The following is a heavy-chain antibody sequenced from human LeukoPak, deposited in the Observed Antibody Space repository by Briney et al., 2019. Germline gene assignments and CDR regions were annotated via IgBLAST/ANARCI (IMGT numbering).Heavy chain of an antibody. CDR2: IIPIFRTT. Sequence: SVKVSCKASGGTFSNYAISWVRQAPGQGLEWLGGIIPIFRTTNYAQKFQGRVTITADKSTSTAYMDLSSLRSEDTAVYYCARDIRGYSGYDPVFDYWGQGTLVTVSS. CDR3: ARDIRGYSGYDPVFDY. V-gene: IGHV1-69*06. CDR1: GGTFSNYA. D-gene: IGHD5-12*01. J-gene: IGHJ4*02.